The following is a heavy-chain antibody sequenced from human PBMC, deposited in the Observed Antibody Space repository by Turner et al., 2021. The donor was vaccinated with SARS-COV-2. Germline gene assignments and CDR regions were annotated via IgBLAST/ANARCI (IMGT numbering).Heavy chain of an antibody. Sequence: QVQLVQSGAEVKKPGASVKVSCKVSGYTLTELSMHWVRQAPGKGLEWMGGFAPEDGKTIYAQNLQGRVTMTEDTSTDTAYMELRSLRSEDTAVYYCATHYDIVNPYYAPRGYSGMDVWGQGTAVTVSS. V-gene: IGHV1-24*01. CDR3: ATHYDIVNPYYAPRGYSGMDV. CDR2: FAPEDGKT. CDR1: GYTLTELS. J-gene: IGHJ6*02. D-gene: IGHD3-9*01.